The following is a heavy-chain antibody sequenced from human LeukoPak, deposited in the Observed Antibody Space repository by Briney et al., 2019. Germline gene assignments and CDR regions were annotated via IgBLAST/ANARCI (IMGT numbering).Heavy chain of an antibody. V-gene: IGHV4-31*03. CDR1: GGSISSGGYY. Sequence: PSETLSLTCTVSGGSISSGGYYWSWIRQHPGKGLEWIGYIYYSGSTYYNPSLKSRVTISVDTSKNQFSLKLSSVIAADTAVYYCARGPIFGVVAYYFDYWGQGTLVAVSS. CDR2: IYYSGST. J-gene: IGHJ4*02. D-gene: IGHD3-3*02. CDR3: ARGPIFGVVAYYFDY.